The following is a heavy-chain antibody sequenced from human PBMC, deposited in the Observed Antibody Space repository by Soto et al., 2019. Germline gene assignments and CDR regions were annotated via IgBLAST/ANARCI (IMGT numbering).Heavy chain of an antibody. J-gene: IGHJ3*02. CDR2: IYYSVST. Sequence: SETLSLTCTVSGGSISSGGYYWSWIRQHQGKGLEWIGYIYYSVSTYYNPSLKSRVTISVDTSKNQFSLKLSSVTAADTAVYYCARANSGYDHDAFDIWGQGTMVTVSS. V-gene: IGHV4-31*03. CDR1: GGSISSGGYY. CDR3: ARANSGYDHDAFDI. D-gene: IGHD5-12*01.